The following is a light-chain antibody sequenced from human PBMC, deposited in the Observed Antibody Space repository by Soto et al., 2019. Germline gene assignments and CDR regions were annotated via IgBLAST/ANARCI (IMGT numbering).Light chain of an antibody. V-gene: IGLV1-40*01. CDR3: QAYDYSLTASV. CDR2: GNR. CDR1: SSNLGAGYD. J-gene: IGLJ3*02. Sequence: QAVLTQPPSVSGAPGQRVTLSCTGTSSNLGAGYDVYWYQQLPGAAPKLVIFGNRNRPSGVPERFSGSKSGTSASLAITGLQAEDEADYYCQAYDYSLTASVFGGGTKLTVL.